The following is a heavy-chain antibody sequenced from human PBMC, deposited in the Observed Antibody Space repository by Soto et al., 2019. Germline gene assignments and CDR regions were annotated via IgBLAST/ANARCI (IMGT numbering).Heavy chain of an antibody. CDR3: ARDLKFGQADY. V-gene: IGHV4-4*07. CDR1: GGSISSYY. D-gene: IGHD3-10*01. CDR2: IYTSGST. Sequence: LSLTCTVSGGSISSYYWTWIRQPSGKGLEWIGRIYTSGSTNYNPSLKSRVTMSVDTSKNQFSLKLSSVTAADTAVYYCARDLKFGQADYWGQGSQVTVSS. J-gene: IGHJ4*02.